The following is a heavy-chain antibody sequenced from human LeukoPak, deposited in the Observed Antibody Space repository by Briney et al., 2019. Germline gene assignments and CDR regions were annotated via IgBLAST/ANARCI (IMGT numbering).Heavy chain of an antibody. Sequence: GESLKISCKGSGYSFTSYWIGWVRQMPGKGLEWMGIIYPGDSDTRYSPSFQGQVTISADKSICTAYLQWSSLKASDTAMYYCARWPYYYDSSGYYYDDYWGQGTLVTVSS. CDR3: ARWPYYYDSSGYYYDDY. CDR2: IYPGDSDT. V-gene: IGHV5-51*01. J-gene: IGHJ4*02. CDR1: GYSFTSYW. D-gene: IGHD3-22*01.